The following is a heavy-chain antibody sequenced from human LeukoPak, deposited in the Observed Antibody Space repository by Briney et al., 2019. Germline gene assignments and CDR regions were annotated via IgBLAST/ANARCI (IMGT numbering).Heavy chain of an antibody. V-gene: IGHV3-23*01. CDR1: GFTFSSYA. Sequence: GGSLRLSCAASGFTFSSYAMSWVRQAPGKGLEWVSAISGSGGSTYYADSVKGRFTISRDNSKNTLYLQMNSLRAEDTAVYYCAAYGDYDHCFDYWGQETLVTVSS. CDR3: AAYGDYDHCFDY. D-gene: IGHD4-17*01. J-gene: IGHJ4*02. CDR2: ISGSGGST.